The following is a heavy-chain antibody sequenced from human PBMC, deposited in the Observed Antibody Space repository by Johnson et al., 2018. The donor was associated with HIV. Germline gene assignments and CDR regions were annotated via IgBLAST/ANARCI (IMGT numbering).Heavy chain of an antibody. V-gene: IGHV3-7*03. CDR2: IKQDGSEK. CDR1: SSNY. D-gene: IGHD3-22*01. CDR3: TRTWSSGYYPTNDAFDI. Sequence: SSNYMNWVRQAPGKGLEWVANIKQDGSEKYYVDSVKDRLTISRDDSKNTAYLQMNSLKTEDTAVYYCTRTWSSGYYPTNDAFDIWGQGTMVTVSS. J-gene: IGHJ3*02.